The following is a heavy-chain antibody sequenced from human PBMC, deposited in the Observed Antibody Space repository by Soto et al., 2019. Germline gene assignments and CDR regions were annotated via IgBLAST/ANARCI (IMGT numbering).Heavy chain of an antibody. CDR2: IYSNGNT. CDR3: ARGRLTIQHGFDI. V-gene: IGHV4-31*03. Sequence: QVQLRESPPGLVKPSETLSIPCTVSDCYISSGGYYWRWMRQDAGQGLEWIGFIYSNGNTYYNPSLKRRDTIPSDKSANHFSLQVTSVNVADKDMYFCARGRLTIQHGFDIWGRGTMVTVS. D-gene: IGHD1-1*01. CDR1: DCYISSGGYY. J-gene: IGHJ3*02.